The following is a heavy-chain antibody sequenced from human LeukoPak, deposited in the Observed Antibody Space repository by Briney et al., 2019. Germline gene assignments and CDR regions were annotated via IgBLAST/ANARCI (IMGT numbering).Heavy chain of an antibody. D-gene: IGHD3-3*01. CDR2: ISAYNDNT. Sequence: ASVKVSXKASGYTFTSYGISWVRQAPGQGLEWMGWISAYNDNTNYAQKLQGRATMTTDTSTSTAYMELRSLRSDDTAVYYCARTSYYDFRSGSAIADSYFDLWGRGTLVTVSS. J-gene: IGHJ2*01. V-gene: IGHV1-18*01. CDR1: GYTFTSYG. CDR3: ARTSYYDFRSGSAIADSYFDL.